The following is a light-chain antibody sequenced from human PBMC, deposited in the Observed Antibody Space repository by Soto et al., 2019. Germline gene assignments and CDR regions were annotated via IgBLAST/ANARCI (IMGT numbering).Light chain of an antibody. CDR2: EVS. CDR1: SSDVGGYNH. Sequence: QSVLTQPASVSGSPGQSITISCTGTSSDVGGYNHVSWYQQHPGKAPKLMIYEVSNRPSGVSNRFSGSKSGNTASLTISGLQAEDEADYYCSSYTSSSTRVFGGGTKLTVL. J-gene: IGLJ3*02. V-gene: IGLV2-14*01. CDR3: SSYTSSSTRV.